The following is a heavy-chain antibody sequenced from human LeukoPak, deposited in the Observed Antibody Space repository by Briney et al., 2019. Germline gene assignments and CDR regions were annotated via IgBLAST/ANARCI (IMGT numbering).Heavy chain of an antibody. CDR2: IYYSGST. CDR3: ARRMVSLYYFDY. J-gene: IGHJ4*02. D-gene: IGHD2-8*01. Sequence: SETLSLTCTVSGGSISSYYWSWIRQPPGKGLEWIGYIYYSGSTNYNPSLKSRVTISVDTSKNQFSLKLSSVTAADTAVYFCARRMVSLYYFDYWGQGTLVTVSS. CDR1: GGSISSYY. V-gene: IGHV4-59*01.